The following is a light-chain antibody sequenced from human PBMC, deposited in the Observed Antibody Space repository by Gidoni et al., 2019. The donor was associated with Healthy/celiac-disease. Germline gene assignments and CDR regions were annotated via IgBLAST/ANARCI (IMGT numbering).Light chain of an antibody. CDR2: GKN. CDR1: SLRSNY. V-gene: IGLV3-19*01. Sequence: SSELTQDPAVSVALGQTVRITCQGDSLRSNYASWYQQKQGQDPGLVIYGKNNRPSGIPDRFSGSISGNTSSLTITGAQAEYEADYYCNSRDSSGNHHVFGTGTNVTVL. CDR3: NSRDSSGNHHV. J-gene: IGLJ1*01.